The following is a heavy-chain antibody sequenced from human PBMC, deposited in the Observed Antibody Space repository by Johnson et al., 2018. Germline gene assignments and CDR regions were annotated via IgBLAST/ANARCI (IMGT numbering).Heavy chain of an antibody. CDR2: IGTAGDT. CDR1: GFTFSSYD. D-gene: IGHD2-21*02. Sequence: VQLVQSGGGLVQSGGSLRLSCAASGFTFSSYDMHWVRQATGKGLEWVSAIGTAGDTYYPGPVKGRFTIDRENAKNSLYLQMNSLRAEDTAVYYCAKDQGDDSVVVTATLGHWGQGTLVTVSS. CDR3: AKDQGDDSVVVTATLGH. J-gene: IGHJ5*02. V-gene: IGHV3-13*01.